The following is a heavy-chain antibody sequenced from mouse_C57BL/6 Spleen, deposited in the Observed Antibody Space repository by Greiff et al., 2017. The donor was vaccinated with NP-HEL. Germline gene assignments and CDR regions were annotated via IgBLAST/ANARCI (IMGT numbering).Heavy chain of an antibody. Sequence: DVQLVESGGGLVKPGGSLKLSCAASGFTFSDYGMHWVRQAPEKGLEWVAYISSGSSTIYYADTVKGRFTISRDNAKNTLFLQMTSLRSEDTAMYYCALLWLPPYWYFDVWGTGTTVTVSA. V-gene: IGHV5-17*01. J-gene: IGHJ1*03. D-gene: IGHD2-2*01. CDR2: ISSGSSTI. CDR3: ALLWLPPYWYFDV. CDR1: GFTFSDYG.